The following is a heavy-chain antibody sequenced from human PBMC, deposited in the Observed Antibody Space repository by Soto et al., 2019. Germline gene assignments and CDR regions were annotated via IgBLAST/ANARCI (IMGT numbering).Heavy chain of an antibody. D-gene: IGHD3-10*01. CDR3: ARVPSAGSYCPYFDN. J-gene: IGHJ4*02. CDR1: GFTFSNYD. CDR2: LSYDGSNK. Sequence: QVQLVESGGGVVQPGRSLRLSCVASGFTFSNYDIHWVRQAPGKGLEWVTVLSYDGSNKYYADSAKGRFTIYRDNSKNKVHLQMDSLRAEDTAVYYCARVPSAGSYCPYFDNWGQGTLVTVSS. V-gene: IGHV3-30-3*01.